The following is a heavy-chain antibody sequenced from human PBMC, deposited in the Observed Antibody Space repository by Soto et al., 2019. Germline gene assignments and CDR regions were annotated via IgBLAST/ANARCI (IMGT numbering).Heavy chain of an antibody. V-gene: IGHV6-1*01. J-gene: IGHJ4*02. Sequence: SQTLSLTCAISGDSVSSNSAAWNWIRQSPSRGLEWLGRTYYRSKWYNDYAVSVKSRITINPDTSKNQFPLQLNSVTPEDTAVYYCAREKLYYYDSSGYPYYFDYWGQGTLVTVSS. CDR3: AREKLYYYDSSGYPYYFDY. CDR2: TYYRSKWYN. D-gene: IGHD3-22*01. CDR1: GDSVSSNSAA.